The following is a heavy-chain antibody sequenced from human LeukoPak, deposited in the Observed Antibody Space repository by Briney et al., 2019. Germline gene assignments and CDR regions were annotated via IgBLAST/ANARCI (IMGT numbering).Heavy chain of an antibody. D-gene: IGHD3-22*01. V-gene: IGHV4-61*02. CDR3: ARDLYYYDSSGYYGEDYFDY. J-gene: IGHJ4*02. CDR2: IYTSGST. CDR1: GGSISGGSYY. Sequence: SQTLSLTCAVSGGSISGGSYYWSWIRQPAGKGLEWIGRIYTSGSTNYNPSLKSRVTISVDTSKNQFSLKLSSATAADTAVYYCARDLYYYDSSGYYGEDYFDYWGQGTLVTVSS.